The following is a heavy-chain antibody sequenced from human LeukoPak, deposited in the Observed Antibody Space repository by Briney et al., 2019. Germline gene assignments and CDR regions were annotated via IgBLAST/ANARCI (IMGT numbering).Heavy chain of an antibody. CDR1: GFTFTVYS. Sequence: PGGSLRLSCAASGFTFTVYSMTWVRQAPGKGLEWISHISAASHGIYYADSVKGRFTIPRDNGKNSLYLQMNSLRAEDTALYYCAKASSGYYSAILGWGQGTLVTVSS. CDR3: AKASSGYYSAILG. V-gene: IGHV3-48*04. J-gene: IGHJ4*02. CDR2: ISAASHGI. D-gene: IGHD3-22*01.